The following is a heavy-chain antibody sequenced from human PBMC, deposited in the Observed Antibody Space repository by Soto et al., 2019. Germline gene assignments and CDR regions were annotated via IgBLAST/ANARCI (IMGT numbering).Heavy chain of an antibody. V-gene: IGHV4-4*07. J-gene: IGHJ5*02. D-gene: IGHD6-19*01. CDR3: ARDLASSGWSNWFDP. CDR2: VYTSGST. CDR1: GGSISSYY. Sequence: SETLSLTCTVSGGSISSYYWSWIRQPAGKGLEWIGRVYTSGSTNYNPSLKSRVTMSVDTSKNQFSLKLSSVTAADTAVYYCARDLASSGWSNWFDPWGQGTLVTVSS.